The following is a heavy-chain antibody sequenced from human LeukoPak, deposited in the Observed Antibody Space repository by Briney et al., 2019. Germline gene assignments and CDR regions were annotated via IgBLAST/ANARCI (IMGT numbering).Heavy chain of an antibody. CDR1: GGTFSSYA. D-gene: IGHD6-19*01. CDR2: IIPIFGTA. V-gene: IGHV1-69*13. Sequence: GASVKVSCKASGGTFSSYAISWVRQAPGQGLEWMGGIIPIFGTANYAQKFQGRVTITSDESTSTAYKELSSLRSEDTAVYYCARAASSGWFFDYWGQGTLVTVSS. J-gene: IGHJ4*02. CDR3: ARAASSGWFFDY.